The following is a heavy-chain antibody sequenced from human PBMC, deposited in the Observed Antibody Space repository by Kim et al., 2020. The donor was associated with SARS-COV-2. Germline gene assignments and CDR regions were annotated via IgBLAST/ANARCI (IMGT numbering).Heavy chain of an antibody. J-gene: IGHJ4*02. V-gene: IGHV3-9*01. CDR1: GFTFDDYA. CDR2: ISWNSGSI. D-gene: IGHD4-17*01. Sequence: GGSLRLSCAASGFTFDDYAMHWVRQAPGKGLEWVSGISWNSGSINYVDSVKGRFTISRDNAKNSLYLQMNSLRAEDTALYYCAKDGYGDYESAYFDYWGQGTMVTVSS. CDR3: AKDGYGDYESAYFDY.